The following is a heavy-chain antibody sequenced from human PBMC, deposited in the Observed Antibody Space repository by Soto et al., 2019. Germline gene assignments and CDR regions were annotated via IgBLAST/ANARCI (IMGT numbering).Heavy chain of an antibody. D-gene: IGHD6-6*01. V-gene: IGHV3-30*18. CDR2: ISYDGSNK. J-gene: IGHJ5*02. CDR1: GFTFSSYG. Sequence: GGSLRLSCAASGFTFSSYGMHWVRQAPGKGLEWVAVISYDGSNKYYADSVKGRFTISRDNSKNTLYLQMNSLRAEDTAVYYCAKDFSRYSSSSWFDPWGQGTLVTVSS. CDR3: AKDFSRYSSSSWFDP.